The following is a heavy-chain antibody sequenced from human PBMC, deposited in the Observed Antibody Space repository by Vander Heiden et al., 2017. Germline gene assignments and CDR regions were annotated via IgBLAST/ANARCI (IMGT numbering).Heavy chain of an antibody. V-gene: IGHV1-58*01. CDR1: GFTFPSSA. D-gene: IGHD1-26*01. J-gene: IGHJ6*02. CDR2: IVVNSGHT. Sequence: QLVQSGPEVKKPGTSVKVSCKDSGFTFPSSAVHWVRQTRGERLEWIGWIVVNSGHTDYAPTFQDRVTITRDMSLKTVYMELTTLSSEDTATYFCTADSSGIYSFPPYYHYYGMDVWGPGTTVAVSS. CDR3: TADSSGIYSFPPYYHYYGMDV.